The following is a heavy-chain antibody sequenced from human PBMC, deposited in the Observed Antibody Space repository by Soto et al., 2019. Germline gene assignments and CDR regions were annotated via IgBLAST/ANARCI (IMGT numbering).Heavy chain of an antibody. CDR1: GYIFTSYV. Sequence: GASVKVSCKASGYIFTSYVIHWVRQAPGQRLEWMGWINAGNGNTKYLQKFQGRVTTTRDTSASTAYMELSSLRSEDTAVYYCARVSTHSPSTEYYFDYWGQGTLVTVSS. CDR2: INAGNGNT. CDR3: ARVSTHSPSTEYYFDY. J-gene: IGHJ4*02. D-gene: IGHD2-8*02. V-gene: IGHV1-3*01.